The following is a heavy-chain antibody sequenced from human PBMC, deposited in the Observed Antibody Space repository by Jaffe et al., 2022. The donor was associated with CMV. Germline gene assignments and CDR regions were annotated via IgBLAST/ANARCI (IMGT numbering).Heavy chain of an antibody. Sequence: QVQLQESGPGLVKPSETLSLTCTVSGGSISSYYWSWIRQPPGKGLEWIGYIYYSGSTNYNPSLKSRVTISVDTSKNQFSLKLSSVTAADTAVYYCAREGGRRATVTTSRQGDYYYYMDVWGKGTTVTVSS. J-gene: IGHJ6*03. CDR3: AREGGRRATVTTSRQGDYYYYMDV. V-gene: IGHV4-59*01. CDR2: IYYSGST. D-gene: IGHD4-4*01. CDR1: GGSISSYY.